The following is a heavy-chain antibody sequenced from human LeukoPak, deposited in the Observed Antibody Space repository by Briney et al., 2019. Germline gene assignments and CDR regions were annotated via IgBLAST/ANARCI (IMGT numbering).Heavy chain of an antibody. CDR1: GGSISSGGYY. V-gene: IGHV4-31*03. CDR3: ARGHDSSGYHLDYYFDY. Sequence: SETLSLTCTVSGGSISSGGYYWSWIRQHPGKGLEWIGYIYYSGSTYYNPSLKSRVTISVDTSKNQFSLKLSSVTAADTAVYYCARGHDSSGYHLDYYFDYWGQGTLVTVSS. D-gene: IGHD3-22*01. CDR2: IYYSGST. J-gene: IGHJ4*02.